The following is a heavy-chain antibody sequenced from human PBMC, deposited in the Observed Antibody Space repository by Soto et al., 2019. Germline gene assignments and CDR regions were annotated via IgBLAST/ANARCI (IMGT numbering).Heavy chain of an antibody. V-gene: IGHV4-30-4*08. CDR2: IQHSGSI. D-gene: IGHD2-21*02. CDR1: GDSISSDYYH. J-gene: IGHJ6*02. CDR3: AREDDGGDSLDV. Sequence: QVQLQQSGPGLVKPSQTLSLTCTVSGDSISSDYYHWTWIRQSPGKGLEWIGYIQHSGSILYNTSLKSRVTISVDTSKTQFSLHLTSVTAADTAVYFCAREDDGGDSLDVWGQGTTVTVSS.